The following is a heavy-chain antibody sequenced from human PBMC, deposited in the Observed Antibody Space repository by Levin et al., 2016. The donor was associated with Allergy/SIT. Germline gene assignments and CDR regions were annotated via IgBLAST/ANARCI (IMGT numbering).Heavy chain of an antibody. J-gene: IGHJ5*02. Sequence: RQAPGKGLEWIGEINHSGSTNYNPSLKSRVTISVDTSKNQFSLKLSSVTAADTAVYYCARDREGSSWYGGTETWGQGTLVTVSS. CDR2: INHSGST. D-gene: IGHD6-13*01. CDR3: ARDREGSSWYGGTET. V-gene: IGHV4-34*01.